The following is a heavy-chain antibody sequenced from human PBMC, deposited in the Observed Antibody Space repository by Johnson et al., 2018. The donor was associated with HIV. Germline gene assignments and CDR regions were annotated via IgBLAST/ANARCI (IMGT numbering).Heavy chain of an antibody. CDR2: ISYDESYT. J-gene: IGHJ3*02. CDR1: GFTFSSYG. V-gene: IGHV3-30*03. Sequence: QVQLVESGGGVVQPGRSLRLSCAASGFTFSSYGMHWVRQAPGKGLAWVAVISYDESYTDYADSVKGRFTISRDNAKNTLYLQMDSLRAEDTAVYYCARGDPPNVFDIWGQGTMVTVSS. CDR3: ARGDPPNVFDI.